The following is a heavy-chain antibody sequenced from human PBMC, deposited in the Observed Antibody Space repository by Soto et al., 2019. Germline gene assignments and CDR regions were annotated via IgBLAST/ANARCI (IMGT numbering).Heavy chain of an antibody. J-gene: IGHJ4*02. CDR3: AREGIVVVPAAENYYFDY. D-gene: IGHD2-2*01. Sequence: QVQLVESGGGVVQPGRSLRLSCAASGFTFSSYGMHWVRQAPGKGLEWVAVIWYDGSNKYYADSVKGRFTISRDNSKNTLCLQMNSLRAEDTAVYYCAREGIVVVPAAENYYFDYWGQGTLVTVSS. CDR2: IWYDGSNK. V-gene: IGHV3-33*01. CDR1: GFTFSSYG.